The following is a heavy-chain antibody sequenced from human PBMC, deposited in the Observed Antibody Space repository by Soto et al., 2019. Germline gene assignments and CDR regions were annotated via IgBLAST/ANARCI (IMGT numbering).Heavy chain of an antibody. D-gene: IGHD3-3*01. J-gene: IGHJ5*02. Sequence: SETLSLTCTVSGGSISSYYWSWIRQPPGKGLEWIGYIYYSGSTNYNPSLKSRVTISVDTSKNQFSLKLSSVTAADTAVYYCARAMGGSALRFLEWLSGGWFDPWGQGTLVTVSS. CDR2: IYYSGST. CDR3: ARAMGGSALRFLEWLSGGWFDP. V-gene: IGHV4-59*01. CDR1: GGSISSYY.